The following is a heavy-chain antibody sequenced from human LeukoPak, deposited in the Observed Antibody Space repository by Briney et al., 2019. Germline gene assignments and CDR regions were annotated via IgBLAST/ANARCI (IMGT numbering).Heavy chain of an antibody. Sequence: PGGSLRLSCAASGFTFSSYEMNWVRQAPGKGLEWVSYISSSGSTIYYADSVKGRFTISRDDAKSSVYLEMTSLRAEDTAVYYCARASTEYAVTDGFDTWGPGTLVTVSS. V-gene: IGHV3-48*03. CDR3: ARASTEYAVTDGFDT. J-gene: IGHJ5*02. D-gene: IGHD4-17*01. CDR1: GFTFSSYE. CDR2: ISSSGSTI.